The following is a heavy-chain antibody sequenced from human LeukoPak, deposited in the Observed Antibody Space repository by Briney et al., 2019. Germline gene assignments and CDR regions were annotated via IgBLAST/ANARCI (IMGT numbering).Heavy chain of an antibody. CDR3: ARHYGDYYYYYGMDV. J-gene: IGHJ6*02. V-gene: IGHV1-69*04. CDR2: IIPILGIA. CDR1: GGTFSSYA. D-gene: IGHD4-17*01. Sequence: GASVKVSCKASGGTFSSYAISWVRQAPGQGLEWMGRIIPILGIANYAQKFQGRVTITADKSTSTAYMELSSLRSEDTAVYYCARHYGDYYYYYGMDVWGQGTTVTGSS.